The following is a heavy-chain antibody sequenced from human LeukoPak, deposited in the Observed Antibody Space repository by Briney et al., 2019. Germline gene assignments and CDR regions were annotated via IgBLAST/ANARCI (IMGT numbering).Heavy chain of an antibody. Sequence: SETLSLTCAVYGGSFSGYYWSWIRQPPGKGLEWIGEINHSGSTNYNPSLKSRVTISVDTSKNQFSLKLSSVTAADTAVYYCARGRAGHHWFDPWGQGTLVTVSS. J-gene: IGHJ5*02. CDR1: GGSFSGYY. V-gene: IGHV4-34*01. CDR3: ARGRAGHHWFDP. CDR2: INHSGST.